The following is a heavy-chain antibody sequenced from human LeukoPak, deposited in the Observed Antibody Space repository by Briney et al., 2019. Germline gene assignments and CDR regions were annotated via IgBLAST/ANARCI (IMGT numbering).Heavy chain of an antibody. CDR3: ARDYYGSGTYQDY. J-gene: IGHJ4*02. CDR1: GFTFSSCG. V-gene: IGHV3-33*01. CDR2: VWYDGSNK. D-gene: IGHD3-10*01. Sequence: GGSLRLSCAPSGFTFSSCGMHWVRQAPGKGLEWVAVVWYDGSNKYYADSVKGRFTISRENSKNTLYLQMNSLRAEDTAVYYCARDYYGSGTYQDYWGQGTLVTVSS.